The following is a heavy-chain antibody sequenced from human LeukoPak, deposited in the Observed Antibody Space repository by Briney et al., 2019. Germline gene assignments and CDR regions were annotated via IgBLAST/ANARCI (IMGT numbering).Heavy chain of an antibody. J-gene: IGHJ4*02. CDR3: ATDRVRCRSTSCYSSFDY. Sequence: ASVKVSCKVSGYTLTELSMHWVRQAPGKGLEWMGGFDPEDGETIYAQKFQGRVTMTEDTSTDTAYMELSSLRSEDTAVYYCATDRVRCRSTSCYSSFDYWGEGTLVTVSS. D-gene: IGHD2-2*01. V-gene: IGHV1-24*01. CDR1: GYTLTELS. CDR2: FDPEDGET.